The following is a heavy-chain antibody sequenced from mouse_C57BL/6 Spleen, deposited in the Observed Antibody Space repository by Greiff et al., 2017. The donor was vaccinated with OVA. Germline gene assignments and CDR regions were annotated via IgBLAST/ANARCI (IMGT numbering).Heavy chain of an antibody. CDR3: ARHGSSHGDYAMDY. J-gene: IGHJ4*01. V-gene: IGHV1-39*01. CDR2: INPNYGTT. Sequence: EVQLQESGPELVKPGASVKISCKASGYSFTDYNMNWVKQSNGKSLEWIGVINPNYGTTSYNQKFKGKATLTVDQSSSTAYMQLNSLTSEDSAVYYCARHGSSHGDYAMDYWGQGTSVTVSS. CDR1: GYSFTDYN. D-gene: IGHD1-1*01.